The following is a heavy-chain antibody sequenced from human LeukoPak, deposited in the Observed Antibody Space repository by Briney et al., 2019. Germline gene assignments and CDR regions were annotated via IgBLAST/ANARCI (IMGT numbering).Heavy chain of an antibody. J-gene: IGHJ4*02. CDR1: GYSFTSYF. CDR3: ARDSADYGDYDY. D-gene: IGHD4-17*01. CDR2: INPSGGST. V-gene: IGHV1-46*01. Sequence: ASVKVSCKASGYSFTSYFMHWVRQAPGQGLDWMGIINPSGGSTSYAQKFQGRVTMTRDTSTSTVYMELSSLRSEDTAVYYCARDSADYGDYDYWGQGTLVTVSS.